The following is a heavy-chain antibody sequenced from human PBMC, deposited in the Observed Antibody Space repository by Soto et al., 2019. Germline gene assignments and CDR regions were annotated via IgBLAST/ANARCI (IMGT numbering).Heavy chain of an antibody. J-gene: IGHJ3*02. Sequence: QVQLMQSGAEVKKPGASVRVSCMASGYTFIGYYMHWVRQAPGQGLEWMGWINPNSGGTNFAPKFQGRVTMTRDTSISTAHMEMTRLRSDDTAVYYCARDSYYDILTGYSRNAFDIWGQGTMVTVSS. CDR3: ARDSYYDILTGYSRNAFDI. CDR1: GYTFIGYY. CDR2: INPNSGGT. D-gene: IGHD3-9*01. V-gene: IGHV1-2*02.